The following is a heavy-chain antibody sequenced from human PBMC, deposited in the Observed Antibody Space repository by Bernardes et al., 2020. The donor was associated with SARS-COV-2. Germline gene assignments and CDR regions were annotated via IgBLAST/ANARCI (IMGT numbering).Heavy chain of an antibody. V-gene: IGHV4-59*01. J-gene: IGHJ4*02. CDR1: GDSITSYY. D-gene: IGHD3-22*01. CDR3: ARDGDSGDYSYFDY. CDR2: IYYSGST. Sequence: SETLSLTCTVSGDSITSYYWSWIRQPPGKGLEWIGYIYYSGSTNYNPSLKSRVTMSLDTSKNQFSLKLSSVTAADTAVYYCARDGDSGDYSYFDYWGLGTLVTVSS.